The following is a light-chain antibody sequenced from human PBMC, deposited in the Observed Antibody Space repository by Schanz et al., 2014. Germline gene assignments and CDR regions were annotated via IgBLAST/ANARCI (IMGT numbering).Light chain of an antibody. V-gene: IGKV3-15*01. Sequence: EIVMTQSPGTLSVSPGERATLSCRASQSFSSNLAWYQQKPGQAPRLLMYGASTRATGIPARFSGRGSGTEFTLTISSLQAEDFAVYYCQQYNTWPPTLTFGQGTRVEIK. CDR2: GAS. J-gene: IGKJ1*01. CDR3: QQYNTWPPTLT. CDR1: QSFSSN.